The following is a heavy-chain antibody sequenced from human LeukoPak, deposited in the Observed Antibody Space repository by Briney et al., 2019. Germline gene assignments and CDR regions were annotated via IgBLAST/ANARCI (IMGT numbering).Heavy chain of an antibody. CDR1: GFTFSSYW. CDR2: IKSDRKT. D-gene: IGHD3-22*01. Sequence: GGSLRLSCAASGFTFSSYWMHWVRQAPGKGLVWVSRIKSDRKTNYADSVKGRFTISRDNAKNTVPLQMDSLRAEDTGVYYCARAPSEIGGYYPEYFRHWGQGTLVTVSS. V-gene: IGHV3-74*01. J-gene: IGHJ1*01. CDR3: ARAPSEIGGYYPEYFRH.